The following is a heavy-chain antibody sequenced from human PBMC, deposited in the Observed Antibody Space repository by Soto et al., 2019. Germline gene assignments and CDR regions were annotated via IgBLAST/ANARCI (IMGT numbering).Heavy chain of an antibody. CDR2: MSYDGSNK. CDR1: GFTFSSYG. J-gene: IGHJ4*02. Sequence: QVQLVESGGGVVQPGRSLRLSCAASGFTFSSYGMHWVRQAPGKGLEWVAVMSYDGSNKYYADSVKGRFTISRDNSKNTLYLQMNSLRAEDTAVYYCAKSHSSGWYYFYYWGQGTLVTVSS. D-gene: IGHD6-19*01. CDR3: AKSHSSGWYYFYY. V-gene: IGHV3-30*18.